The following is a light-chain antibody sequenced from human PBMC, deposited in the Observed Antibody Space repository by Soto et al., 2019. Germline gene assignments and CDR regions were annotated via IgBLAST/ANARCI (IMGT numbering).Light chain of an antibody. CDR2: RNN. V-gene: IGLV1-47*01. J-gene: IGLJ3*02. Sequence: QSALTQPPSASGTPGQRVTFSCSGSSSNIGSNYVYWYKQLPGTAPKLLIYRNNQRPSGVPDRFSGSKSGTSASLAISGLRSEDEADYYCAAWDDRLSGWVFGGGTKLTVL. CDR1: SSNIGSNY. CDR3: AAWDDRLSGWV.